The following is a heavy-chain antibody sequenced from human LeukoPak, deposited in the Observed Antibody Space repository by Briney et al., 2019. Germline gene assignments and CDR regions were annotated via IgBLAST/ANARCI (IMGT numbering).Heavy chain of an antibody. CDR1: GFTFNDYW. V-gene: IGHV3-7*03. CDR2: IKQDGSEK. D-gene: IGHD2-2*01. CDR3: VRDCSSASLSSGCYYAMDV. J-gene: IGHJ6*04. Sequence: GGSLRLSCAASGFTFNDYWMTWVRQAPGKGLEWVAHIKQDGSEKYYVDSLKGRFTISRDNAKNSLFLQMNSLRAEDTVVYYCVRDCSSASLSSGCYYAMDVWGKGTTVTVSS.